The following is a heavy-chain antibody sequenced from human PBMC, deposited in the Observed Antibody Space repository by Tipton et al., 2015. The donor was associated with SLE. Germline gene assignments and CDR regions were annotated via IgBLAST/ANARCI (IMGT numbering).Heavy chain of an antibody. D-gene: IGHD7-27*01. V-gene: IGHV4-39*07. Sequence: TLSLTCTVSGGSISSYPYSWGWIRQPPGKGQEWIGTISYSGSTYYNPSLKSRVTISVDTSKNQFSLRLSSVTAADTAVYYCAREGLGTSYYYYMDVWGKGTTVTVSS. CDR2: ISYSGST. CDR1: GGSISSYPYS. CDR3: AREGLGTSYYYYMDV. J-gene: IGHJ6*03.